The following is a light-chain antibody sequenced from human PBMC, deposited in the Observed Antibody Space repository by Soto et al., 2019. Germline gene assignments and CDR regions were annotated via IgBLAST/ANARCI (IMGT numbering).Light chain of an antibody. J-gene: IGLJ2*01. CDR2: GDT. V-gene: IGLV1-40*01. Sequence: QSVLTQPPSVSGAPGQRVTISCTGSSSNIGAGYDVHWYQHLPGTGPKLLIYGDTNRPSGVPDRFSGSKSGTSASLAITGLQSEDEADYYCQSYDSSLSGHVVFGGGTKPTVL. CDR1: SSNIGAGYD. CDR3: QSYDSSLSGHVV.